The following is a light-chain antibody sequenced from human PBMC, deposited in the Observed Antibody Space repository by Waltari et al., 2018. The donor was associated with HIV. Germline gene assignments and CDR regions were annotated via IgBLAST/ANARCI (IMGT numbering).Light chain of an antibody. CDR2: GKN. V-gene: IGLV3-19*01. J-gene: IGLJ2*01. Sequence: SSELTQDPAVSVALGQTVKIACLGDGPRKYYGSWYRLRPGQAPQLLVYGKNSRPSGIPDRFSASSSGNRAFLTITGARAEDEADYYCACWDRSGDYILFGGGTSLTGL. CDR1: GPRKYY. CDR3: ACWDRSGDYIL.